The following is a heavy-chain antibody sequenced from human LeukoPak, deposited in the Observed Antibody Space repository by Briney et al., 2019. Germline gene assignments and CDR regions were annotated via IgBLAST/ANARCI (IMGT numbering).Heavy chain of an antibody. CDR1: GYTFTSYD. J-gene: IGHJ4*02. Sequence: ASVKVSCKASGYTFTSYDINWVRQATGQGLEWMGWMNPNSGSTGYAQKFQGRVTITRNTSISTAYMELSGLRSEDTAVYYCARGRSTGYPHYFEYWGQGTLVTASS. D-gene: IGHD5-12*01. V-gene: IGHV1-8*03. CDR3: ARGRSTGYPHYFEY. CDR2: MNPNSGST.